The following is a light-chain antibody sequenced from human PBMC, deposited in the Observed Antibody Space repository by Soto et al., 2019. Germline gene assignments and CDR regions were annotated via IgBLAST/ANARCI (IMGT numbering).Light chain of an antibody. CDR1: QSVSSN. CDR2: RAS. Sequence: EIVLTQSPGTLSLSPGERATLSCRASQSVSSNLAWYQQKPGQAPRLLIFRASTRATGVPARFSGRGSGTEFTLTISRLEPEDFAVYYCQQHNQWPITFGQGTRLEIK. J-gene: IGKJ5*01. CDR3: QQHNQWPIT. V-gene: IGKV3-15*01.